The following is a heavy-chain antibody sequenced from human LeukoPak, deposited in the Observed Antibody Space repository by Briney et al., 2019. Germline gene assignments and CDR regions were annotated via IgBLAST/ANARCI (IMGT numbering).Heavy chain of an antibody. D-gene: IGHD3-22*01. CDR2: ITGSAAYT. J-gene: IGHJ4*02. CDR1: GFIFNNYA. CDR3: AKRSSTSSGYFDF. Sequence: GGSLRLSCAASGFIFNNYAMTWVRQAPGKGLEWVSAITGSAAYTNHADSVKGRFIISRDNSKNTIYLQMNSLRAEDTAIYYCAKRSSTSSGYFDFWGRGTLVTVSS. V-gene: IGHV3-23*01.